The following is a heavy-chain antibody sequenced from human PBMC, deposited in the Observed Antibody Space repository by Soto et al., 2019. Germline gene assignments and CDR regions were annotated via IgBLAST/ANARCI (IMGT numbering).Heavy chain of an antibody. CDR1: GYTFTSYA. CDR3: ARDPGYSDGNT. CDR2: INAGNGNT. J-gene: IGHJ6*02. Sequence: ASVKVSSKASGYTFTSYAMKWVRQAPGQRLEWMGWINAGNGNTKYSQKFQGRVTITRDTSASTAYMELSSLRSEDTAVYYCARDPGYSDGNTWGQGTTVTVSS. D-gene: IGHD5-18*01. V-gene: IGHV1-3*01.